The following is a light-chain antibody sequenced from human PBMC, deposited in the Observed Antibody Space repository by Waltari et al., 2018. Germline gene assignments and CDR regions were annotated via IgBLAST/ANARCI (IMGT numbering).Light chain of an antibody. V-gene: IGKV4-1*01. Sequence: DIVMTQSPDSLAVSLGERAPINCKSRQSVLYSSNNKNYLAWYQQKPGQPPKLVIYWASTRESGVPDRFSGSGSGTDFTLTISSLQAEDVAVYYCQQYYSTPPTFGQGTKVEIK. CDR1: QSVLYSSNNKNY. CDR3: QQYYSTPPT. J-gene: IGKJ1*01. CDR2: WAS.